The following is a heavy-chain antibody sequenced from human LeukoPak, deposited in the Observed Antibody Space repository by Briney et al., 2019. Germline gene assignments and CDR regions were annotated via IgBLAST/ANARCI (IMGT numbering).Heavy chain of an antibody. D-gene: IGHD1-14*01. CDR2: ISGSGSST. J-gene: IGHJ4*02. V-gene: IGHV3-23*01. CDR1: GFTFRDYG. Sequence: GGSLRLSCAASGFTFRDYGMGWVRQAPGKGLEWVSGISGSGSSTYYADSVKGRFTISRDNSKNTMYVQMNSLKAEDTALHYCAPRPGASPYYFDYWGQGILVTVS. CDR3: APRPGASPYYFDY.